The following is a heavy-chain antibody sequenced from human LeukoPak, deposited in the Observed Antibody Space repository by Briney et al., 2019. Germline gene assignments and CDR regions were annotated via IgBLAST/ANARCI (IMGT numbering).Heavy chain of an antibody. D-gene: IGHD1-26*01. J-gene: IGHJ4*02. CDR2: INPNNGDT. Sequence: ASVKVSCKASGYTFTGYYIHWVRQAPGQGLEWMGLINPNNGDTNYAQNFQGRVTMTRDTSISTAYMELTSLRSDDTAVYYCARNSGSYYAPFDYWGQGTLVTVSS. V-gene: IGHV1-2*06. CDR1: GYTFTGYY. CDR3: ARNSGSYYAPFDY.